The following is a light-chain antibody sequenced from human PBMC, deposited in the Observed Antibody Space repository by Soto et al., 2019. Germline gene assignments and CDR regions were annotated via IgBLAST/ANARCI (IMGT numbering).Light chain of an antibody. V-gene: IGLV2-14*01. CDR3: TSYTSRRTLEV. Sequence: QSALTQPASVSGSPGQSITISCTGTSSDVGGYNYVSWYQQHPGKAPKLMIYDVSNRTSGVSNRCSGSKSGNTASRTISGIQAEDVAEYYCTSYTSRRTLEVFGGGTNVTVL. J-gene: IGLJ2*01. CDR2: DVS. CDR1: SSDVGGYNY.